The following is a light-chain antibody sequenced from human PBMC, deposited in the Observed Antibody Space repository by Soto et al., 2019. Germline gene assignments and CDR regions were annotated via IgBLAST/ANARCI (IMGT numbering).Light chain of an antibody. Sequence: QSALTQPASVSGSPGQSITISCTGTSSDVGGYNYVSWYQQHPGKAPKLMIYEVSNRPSGVSNRFSGSKSGNTASLTISGLQAEDEADYYCVSYTSSSSLVVFGTGTKLNVL. CDR3: VSYTSSSSLVV. CDR1: SSDVGGYNY. CDR2: EVS. V-gene: IGLV2-14*01. J-gene: IGLJ1*01.